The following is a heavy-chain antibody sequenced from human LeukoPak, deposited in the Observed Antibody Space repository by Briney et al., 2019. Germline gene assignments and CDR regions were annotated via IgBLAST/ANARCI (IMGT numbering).Heavy chain of an antibody. D-gene: IGHD1-26*01. V-gene: IGHV1-2*06. CDR1: GYTFTGYF. Sequence: ASVKVSCKASGYTFTGYFMHWVRQAPGHGLEWRGRINLNSGGTYYAQNFQGRVTMTRDTSISTAYVELSRLTSDDTAVYYCARDLSSTSNWEFDYWGQGTLVTVSS. CDR3: ARDLSSTSNWEFDY. CDR2: INLNSGGT. J-gene: IGHJ4*02.